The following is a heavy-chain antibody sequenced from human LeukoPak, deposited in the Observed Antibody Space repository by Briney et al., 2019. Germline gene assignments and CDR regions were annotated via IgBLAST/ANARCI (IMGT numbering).Heavy chain of an antibody. CDR2: VYHSGST. J-gene: IGHJ5*02. CDR3: ARHGNYYDTSQSDP. V-gene: IGHV4-38-2*01. Sequence: SETLSLTCAVSGYSISSGYYWGWIRQPPGKGLEWIGSVYHSGSTYYNPSLKSRVTISVDTSKNQFSLKLSSVTAADTAVYYCARHGNYYDTSQSDPWGQGTLVAVSS. CDR1: GYSISSGYY. D-gene: IGHD3-22*01.